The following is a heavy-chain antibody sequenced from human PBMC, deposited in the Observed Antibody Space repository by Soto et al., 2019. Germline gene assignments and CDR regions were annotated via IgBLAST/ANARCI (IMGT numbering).Heavy chain of an antibody. CDR1: GGSISSSSW. D-gene: IGHD2-21*02. CDR2: IYHAGSP. J-gene: IGHJ3*01. Sequence: SETLSLTCDVSGGSISSSSWWTWVRQSPGKGLEWIGEIYHAGSPNYNPSFQSRVTILADKSKNHFSLRLTSVTAADTAIYYCARGLSFRGDFDVWGQGTTVTVSS. CDR3: ARGLSFRGDFDV. V-gene: IGHV4-4*02.